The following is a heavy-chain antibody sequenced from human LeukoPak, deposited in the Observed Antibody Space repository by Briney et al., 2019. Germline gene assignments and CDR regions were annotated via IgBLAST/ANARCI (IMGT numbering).Heavy chain of an antibody. V-gene: IGHV4-39*01. D-gene: IGHD4-17*01. J-gene: IGHJ4*02. Sequence: SETLSLTCTVSGGSISSSSYYWGWIRQPPGKGLERIGSIYYSGGTYYNPSLKSRVTISVDTSKNQFSLRLSSVTAADTAVFYCARLEADDYGDRGSPGTPNAQSNWGQGTLVTVSS. CDR1: GGSISSSSYY. CDR2: IYYSGGT. CDR3: ARLEADDYGDRGSPGTPNAQSN.